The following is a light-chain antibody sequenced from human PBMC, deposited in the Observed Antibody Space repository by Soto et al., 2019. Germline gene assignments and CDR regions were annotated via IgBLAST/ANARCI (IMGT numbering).Light chain of an antibody. V-gene: IGLV2-14*01. Sequence: QSALTQPASESGSPGQSITISCTGTTSDVGGYNYVSWFQQHPGEAPKLIIYDVSDRPSGVSNRFSGSKSGNTASLTISGLQAEDEADYFCSSYTSSTTPYVFGTGTKVTV. CDR2: DVS. CDR3: SSYTSSTTPYV. J-gene: IGLJ1*01. CDR1: TSDVGGYNY.